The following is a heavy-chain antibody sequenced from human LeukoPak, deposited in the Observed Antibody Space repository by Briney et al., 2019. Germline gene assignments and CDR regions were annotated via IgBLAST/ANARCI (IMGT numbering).Heavy chain of an antibody. CDR1: GDSISSYY. CDR2: IYFSGGT. J-gene: IGHJ2*01. CDR3: ARGTITGYFHL. V-gene: IGHV4-59*08. D-gene: IGHD1-7*01. Sequence: SETLSLTCTVSGDSISSYYWSWIRQPPGKGLEWIGYIYFSGGTNYNPSLNSRVSISVDTSKNQFSLKLSSVTATDTAVYYCARGTITGYFHLWGRGTLVTVSS.